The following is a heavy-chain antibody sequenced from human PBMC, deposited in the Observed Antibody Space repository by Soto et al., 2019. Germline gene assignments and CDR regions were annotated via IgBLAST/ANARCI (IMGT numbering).Heavy chain of an antibody. D-gene: IGHD3-10*01. CDR1: GFTFSSYA. Sequence: GSLRLSCAASGFTFSSYAMSWVRQAPGKGLEWVSAITGSGGNKYYADSVKGRFTISRDNSKNTLYLQMNSLRAEDTAVYYCAKDQLLWFAESFGYWGQGTLLTLSS. V-gene: IGHV3-23*01. CDR3: AKDQLLWFAESFGY. J-gene: IGHJ4*02. CDR2: ITGSGGNK.